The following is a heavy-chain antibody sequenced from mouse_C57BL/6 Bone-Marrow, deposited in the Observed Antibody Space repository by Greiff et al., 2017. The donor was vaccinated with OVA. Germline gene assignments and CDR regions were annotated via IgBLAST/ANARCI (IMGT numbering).Heavy chain of an antibody. CDR1: GYTFTSYW. V-gene: IGHV1-7*01. Sequence: QVQLKESGAELAKPGASVKLSCKASGYTFTSYWMHWVKQRPGQGLEWIGYINPSSGYTKYNQKFKDKATLTADKSSSTAYMQLSSLTYEDSAVYYCAIWVLYWWFDVWGTGTTVTVSS. J-gene: IGHJ1*03. CDR3: AIWVLYWWFDV. CDR2: INPSSGYT. D-gene: IGHD1-1*02.